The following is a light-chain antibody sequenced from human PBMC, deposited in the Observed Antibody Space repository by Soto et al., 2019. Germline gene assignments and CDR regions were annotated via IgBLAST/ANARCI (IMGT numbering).Light chain of an antibody. CDR2: ATS. V-gene: IGKV1-12*01. CDR3: QQANSFPHT. Sequence: DNQMTQSPSSVSASIGDRVTITCRASQGINNWLAWYQQTPGKAPKLLIYATSTLQSGVPSRFSGSGSGTEFTLTISSLQPEDFATYYCQQANSFPHTVGGGTKVEIK. J-gene: IGKJ4*01. CDR1: QGINNW.